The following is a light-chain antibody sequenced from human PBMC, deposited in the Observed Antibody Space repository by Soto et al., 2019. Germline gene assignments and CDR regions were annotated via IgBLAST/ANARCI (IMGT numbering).Light chain of an antibody. J-gene: IGLJ3*02. CDR1: SSDVGGYNY. CDR2: EVS. CDR3: SSYTTSSTHWV. Sequence: QSALTQPASVSRSPGQSITISCTGTSSDVGGYNYVSWYQQHPGKAPKLMIYEVSNRPSGVSNRFSGSKSGNTASLTISGLQAEDEAHYYCSSYTTSSTHWVFGGGTKLTLL. V-gene: IGLV2-14*01.